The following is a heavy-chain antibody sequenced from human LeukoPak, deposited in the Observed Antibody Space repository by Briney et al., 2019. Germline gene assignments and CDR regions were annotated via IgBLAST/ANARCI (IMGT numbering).Heavy chain of an antibody. CDR2: IIPIFGTA. Sequence: GASVKVSCKASGGTFSSYAISWVRQAPGQGLEWMGGIIPIFGTANYAQKFQGRVTITADESTSTAYMELSSLRSEDTAVYYCARRGHDILTGPNYYGMDVWGQGTTVTVSS. J-gene: IGHJ6*02. V-gene: IGHV1-69*13. D-gene: IGHD3-9*01. CDR3: ARRGHDILTGPNYYGMDV. CDR1: GGTFSSYA.